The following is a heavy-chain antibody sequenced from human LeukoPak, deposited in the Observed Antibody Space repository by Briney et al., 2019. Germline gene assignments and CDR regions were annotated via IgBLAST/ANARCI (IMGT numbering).Heavy chain of an antibody. CDR1: GYSFPSYW. D-gene: IGHD6-19*01. CDR3: ARSMIAVAGTYDY. CDR2: IYPGDSDT. Sequence: GESLKISCKGSGYSFPSYWIAWVRQMPGKGLEWMGIIYPGDSDTRYSPSFQGQVTISAGKSISTAYVQWSSLKASDTAMYYCARSMIAVAGTYDYWGQGTLVTVSS. V-gene: IGHV5-51*01. J-gene: IGHJ4*02.